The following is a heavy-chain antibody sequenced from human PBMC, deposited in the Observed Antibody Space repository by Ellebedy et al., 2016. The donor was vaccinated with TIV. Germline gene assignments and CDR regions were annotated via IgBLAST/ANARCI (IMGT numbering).Heavy chain of an antibody. D-gene: IGHD6-19*01. CDR3: ARDAYSSGWPYYFDH. CDR2: IYKGGNT. CDR1: GFTVSSNY. Sequence: GGSLRLXXAASGFTVSSNYMSWVRQTPGRGLEWVSVIYKGGNTYYADSVKGRFVISRDNSTNTLYLQMNSLRAEDTGVYYCARDAYSSGWPYYFDHWGRGTLVTVSS. V-gene: IGHV3-66*01. J-gene: IGHJ4*02.